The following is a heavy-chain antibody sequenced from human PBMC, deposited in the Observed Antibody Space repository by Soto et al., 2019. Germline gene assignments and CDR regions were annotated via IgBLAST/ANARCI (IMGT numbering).Heavy chain of an antibody. J-gene: IGHJ3*02. CDR2: ISWNSGSI. CDR3: AKDMITFGGGDAFDI. V-gene: IGHV3-9*01. CDR1: GFTFDDYA. Sequence: GGSLRLSCAASGFTFDDYAMHWVRQAPGKGLEWVSGISWNSGSIGYADSVKGRFTISRDNAKNSLYLQMNSLRAEDTALFYCAKDMITFGGGDAFDIWGQGTMVTVSS. D-gene: IGHD3-16*01.